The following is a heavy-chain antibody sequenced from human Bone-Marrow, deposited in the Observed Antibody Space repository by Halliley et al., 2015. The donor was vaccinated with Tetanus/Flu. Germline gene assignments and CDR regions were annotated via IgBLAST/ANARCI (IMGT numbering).Heavy chain of an antibody. CDR3: ATGRGYGSSFYFDS. CDR1: GGTFNNHA. J-gene: IGHJ4*02. V-gene: IGHV1-69*06. D-gene: IGHD6-6*01. CDR2: IIPMFPTA. Sequence: QLVQSGAEVKKPGPSVKVSCKASGGTFNNHAINWVRQAPGQGLEWMGGIIPMFPTASYAQNFQGRVTISADKSTRTVNMDLSSLRSGDTAVYYCATGRGYGSSFYFDSWGQGTLLTVSS.